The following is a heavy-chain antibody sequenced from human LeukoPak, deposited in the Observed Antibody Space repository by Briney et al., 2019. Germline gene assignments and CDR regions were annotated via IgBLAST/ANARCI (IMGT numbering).Heavy chain of an antibody. CDR1: GFTVSSNY. CDR2: FYSGGAT. J-gene: IGHJ4*02. D-gene: IGHD6-13*01. CDR3: TSSSHSSIRFDY. V-gene: IGHV3-53*01. Sequence: GGSLRLSCAASGFTVSSNYMSWVRQAPGKGLEWASVFYSGGATYYADSVKGRFTISRDSSKNTLYLQMNSLRAEDTAVYYCTSSSHSSIRFDYWGQGTLVTVSS.